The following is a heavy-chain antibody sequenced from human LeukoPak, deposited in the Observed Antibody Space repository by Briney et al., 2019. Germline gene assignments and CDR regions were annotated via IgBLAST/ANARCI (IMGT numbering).Heavy chain of an antibody. CDR3: ARDSSGVGVDFDY. D-gene: IGHD1-26*01. J-gene: IGHJ4*02. CDR1: GFTFSSYS. V-gene: IGHV3-21*01. Sequence: GGSLRLSCAASGFTFSSYSMNWVRQAPGKVLEWVSSISSGSSYIYYADLVKGRFTISRDNAKNSLYLQLNSLRAEDTAVYYCARDSSGVGVDFDYWGQGTLVTVSS. CDR2: ISSGSSYI.